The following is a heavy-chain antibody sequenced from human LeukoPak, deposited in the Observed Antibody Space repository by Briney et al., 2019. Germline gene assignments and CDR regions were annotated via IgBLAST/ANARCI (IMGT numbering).Heavy chain of an antibody. V-gene: IGHV1-24*01. CDR3: ATTAVAGLYYYYGMDV. CDR2: FDPEDGET. D-gene: IGHD6-19*01. J-gene: IGHJ6*02. Sequence: ASVEVSCKVSGYTLTELSMHWVRQAPGKGLEWMGGFDPEDGETIYAQKFQGRVTMTEDTSTDTAYMELSSLRSEDTAVYYCATTAVAGLYYYYGMDVWGQGTTVTVSS. CDR1: GYTLTELS.